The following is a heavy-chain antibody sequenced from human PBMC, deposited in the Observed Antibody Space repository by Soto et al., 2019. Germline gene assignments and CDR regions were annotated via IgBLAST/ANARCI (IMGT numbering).Heavy chain of an antibody. V-gene: IGHV3-48*02. D-gene: IGHD4-17*01. CDR3: ATTTVNYYYSGMDV. Sequence: EVQLVESGGGLVQPGGSLRLSCAASGFTFSSYSMNWVRQAPGKGLEWVSYISSSSSTIYYADSVKGRFTISSDNTKNSLYQQMNSLRDEDTAVYYCATTTVNYYYSGMDVWGQGTTVTVSS. CDR2: ISSSSSTI. CDR1: GFTFSSYS. J-gene: IGHJ6*02.